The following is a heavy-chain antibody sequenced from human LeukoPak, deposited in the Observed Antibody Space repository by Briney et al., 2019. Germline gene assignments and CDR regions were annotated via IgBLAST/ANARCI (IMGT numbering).Heavy chain of an antibody. CDR2: ISGSGGST. J-gene: IGHJ4*02. CDR3: PIALGITTFGVVSYYFDY. V-gene: IGHV3-23*01. CDR1: VFTFTSDA. D-gene: IGHD3-3*01. Sequence: GGSLRLSCADSVFTFTSDAMSSVRQAPGKGLEWVSAISGSGGSTYYADSVKGRFTISRDNPKNTLYLQMNSLRAEDTAVYYCPIALGITTFGVVSYYFDYWGQGTLVTVSS.